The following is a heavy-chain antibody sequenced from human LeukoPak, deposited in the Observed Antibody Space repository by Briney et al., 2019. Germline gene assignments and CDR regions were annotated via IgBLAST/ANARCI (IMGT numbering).Heavy chain of an antibody. CDR2: IYYSGST. V-gene: IGHV4-61*01. J-gene: IGHJ6*02. CDR1: GGSVSSGSYY. Sequence: PSETLSLTCTVSGGSVSSGSYYWSWIRQPPGKGLEWIGYIYYSGSTNYNPSLKSRVTISVDTSKNQFSLKLSSVTAADTAVYYCARDRDYDFWSGTSYGMDVWGQGTTVTVSS. CDR3: ARDRDYDFWSGTSYGMDV. D-gene: IGHD3-3*01.